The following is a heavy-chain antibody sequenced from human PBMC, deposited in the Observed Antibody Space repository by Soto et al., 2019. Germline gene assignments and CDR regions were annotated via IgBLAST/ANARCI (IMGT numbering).Heavy chain of an antibody. CDR1: GFTFSSYA. J-gene: IGHJ4*02. D-gene: IGHD3-3*01. CDR2: ISYDGSNK. Sequence: GSLRLSCAASGFTFSSYAMHWVRQAPGKGLEWVAVISYDGSNKYYADSVKGRFTISRDNSKNTLYLQMNSLRAEDTAVYYCARTIFGVVIRYYFDYWGQGTLVTVSS. CDR3: ARTIFGVVIRYYFDY. V-gene: IGHV3-30-3*01.